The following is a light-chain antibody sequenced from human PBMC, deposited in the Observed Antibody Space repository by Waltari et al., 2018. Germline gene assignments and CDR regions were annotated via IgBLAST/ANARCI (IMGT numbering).Light chain of an antibody. CDR3: GTWDNSLRVWV. J-gene: IGLJ3*02. CDR1: SHNIGNNP. Sequence: QSVLTQPPSVFAAPGQKVTISCSGSSHNIGNNPVCWYQQLPGTPPKLFIYDNNKRPSGIPDRFSGSKSATSATLGITGLQTGDEADYYCGTWDNSLRVWVFGGGTKLTVL. CDR2: DNN. V-gene: IGLV1-51*01.